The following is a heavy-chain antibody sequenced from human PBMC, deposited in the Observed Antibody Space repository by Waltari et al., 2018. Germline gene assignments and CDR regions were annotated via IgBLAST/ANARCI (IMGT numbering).Heavy chain of an antibody. CDR1: GYSFTSYW. Sequence: EVQLVQSGAEVKKPGESLRISCKGSGYSFTSYWISWVRQMPGKGLELMGRIVPRDSYTPHIPSFQGHVTISADKSISTAYLQWSSLKASDTAMYYCARQYCSGGSCQNAFDIWGQGTMVTVSS. D-gene: IGHD2-15*01. CDR2: IVPRDSYT. CDR3: ARQYCSGGSCQNAFDI. V-gene: IGHV5-10-1*03. J-gene: IGHJ3*02.